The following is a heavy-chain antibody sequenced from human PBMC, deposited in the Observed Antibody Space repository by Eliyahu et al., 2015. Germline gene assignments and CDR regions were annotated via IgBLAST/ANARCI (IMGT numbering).Heavy chain of an antibody. Sequence: QVQLVQSGSELKKPGASVXXSCKASXYXFTSYAMNWVRQAPGQGLEWMGWINTXTGNPTYAQGFTGRFVFSLDTSVSTAYLQISSLKAEDTAVYYCARRGGIAAAGKGLFHWGQGTLVTVSS. CDR3: ARRGGIAAAGKGLFH. D-gene: IGHD6-13*01. J-gene: IGHJ4*02. CDR1: XYXFTSYA. CDR2: INTXTGNP. V-gene: IGHV7-4-1*02.